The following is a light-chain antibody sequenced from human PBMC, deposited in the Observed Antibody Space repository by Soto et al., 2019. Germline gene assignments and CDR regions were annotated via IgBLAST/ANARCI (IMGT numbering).Light chain of an antibody. CDR1: QTISSW. V-gene: IGKV1-5*03. CDR3: QHFYSYSEA. Sequence: DIQMTQSPSTLSGSVGDRVTITCRASQTISSWLAWYQQKPGKAPKLLIYKASTLKSGVPSRFSGSGSGTEFTLTISSLQAEYFATYYCQHFYSYSEAFGQGTKVELK. CDR2: KAS. J-gene: IGKJ1*01.